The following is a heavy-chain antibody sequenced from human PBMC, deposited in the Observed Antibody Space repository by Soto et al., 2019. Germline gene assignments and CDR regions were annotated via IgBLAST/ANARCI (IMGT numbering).Heavy chain of an antibody. J-gene: IGHJ3*02. D-gene: IGHD4-17*01. CDR1: GYTFTSYA. CDR3: ATEPVTTGDAFDI. CDR2: INAGNGNT. V-gene: IGHV1-3*01. Sequence: ASVKVSCKASGYTFTSYAMHWVRQAPGQRLEWMGWINAGNGNTKYSQKFQGRVTITRDTSASTAYMELSSLRSEDTAVYYCATEPVTTGDAFDIWGQGTMVTVSS.